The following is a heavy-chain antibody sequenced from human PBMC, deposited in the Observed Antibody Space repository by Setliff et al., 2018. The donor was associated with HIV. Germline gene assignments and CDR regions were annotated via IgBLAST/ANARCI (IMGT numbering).Heavy chain of an antibody. D-gene: IGHD2-2*03. CDR3: SRHLGYCSTTNSC. CDR2: ISSDGSDK. J-gene: IGHJ4*02. CDR1: GFALRNYI. V-gene: IGHV3-30*01. Sequence: RLSCAASGFALRNYIFHWVRQAPGKGLEWVAIISSDGSDKNYADSVKGRFTVSRDNSKNTLYLQMNSLRGEDTAVYYCSRHLGYCSTTNSCWGQGTPVTVSS.